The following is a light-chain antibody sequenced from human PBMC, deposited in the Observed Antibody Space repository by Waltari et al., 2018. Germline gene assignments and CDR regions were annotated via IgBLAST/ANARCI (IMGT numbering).Light chain of an antibody. CDR3: QQYYGTPLT. Sequence: DIVMTQSPDSLSVSLGARATINCKSSQSVLYSSNNKDYLAWYQQKPGQPPKLLIYWASTRESGVPDRFRGSGSETEFTLTISSLQAEDVAVYYCQQYYGTPLTFVGGTKVEVK. CDR1: QSVLYSSNNKDY. CDR2: WAS. V-gene: IGKV4-1*01. J-gene: IGKJ4*01.